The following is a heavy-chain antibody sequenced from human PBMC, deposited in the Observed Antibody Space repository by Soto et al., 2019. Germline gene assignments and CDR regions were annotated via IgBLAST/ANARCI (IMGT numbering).Heavy chain of an antibody. Sequence: QVQLVQSGAEVKKPGSSLKVSCKASGGTFSSSAFSSVRQAPGQGLEWMGGIMPIFRTADYAQKFQGRVTITADESTSTAYMELSSLRSEDTGVYYCAGDKDRQQLGGNYYYIMDVWGQGTTVTVSS. CDR1: GGTFSSSA. D-gene: IGHD3-3*02. CDR3: AGDKDRQQLGGNYYYIMDV. V-gene: IGHV1-69*12. J-gene: IGHJ6*02. CDR2: IMPIFRTA.